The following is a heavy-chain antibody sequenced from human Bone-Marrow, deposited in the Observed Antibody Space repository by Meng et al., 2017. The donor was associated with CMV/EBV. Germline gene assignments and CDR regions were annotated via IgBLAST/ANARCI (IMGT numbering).Heavy chain of an antibody. Sequence: GGSLRLSCAASGFTFDDYAMHWVRQAPGKGLEWVSGISWNSGSIGYADSVKGRFTISRDNAKNTLYLQMNSLRAEDTAVYYCARGGSSNPYYYYGMDVCGQGTTVTVSS. CDR1: GFTFDDYA. J-gene: IGHJ6*02. CDR2: ISWNSGSI. D-gene: IGHD2-2*01. CDR3: ARGGSSNPYYYYGMDV. V-gene: IGHV3-9*01.